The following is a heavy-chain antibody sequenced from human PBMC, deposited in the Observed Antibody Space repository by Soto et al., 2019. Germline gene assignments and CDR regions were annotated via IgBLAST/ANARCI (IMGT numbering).Heavy chain of an antibody. CDR1: GYSFTSYW. Sequence: GESLKISCKGSGYSFTSYWIGWVRQMPGKGLEWMGIIYPGDSDTRYSPSFQGQVTISADKSISTAYLQWSSLKASDTAMYYCARHRPDDILTGYYNAYYCMVVWGQGTTVTLSS. J-gene: IGHJ6*02. CDR3: ARHRPDDILTGYYNAYYCMVV. D-gene: IGHD3-9*01. CDR2: IYPGDSDT. V-gene: IGHV5-51*01.